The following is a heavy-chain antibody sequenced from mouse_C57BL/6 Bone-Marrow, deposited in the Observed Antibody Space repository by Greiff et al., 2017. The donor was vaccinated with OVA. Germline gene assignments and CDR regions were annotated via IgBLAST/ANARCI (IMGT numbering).Heavy chain of an antibody. D-gene: IGHD1-1*01. J-gene: IGHJ1*03. V-gene: IGHV14-1*01. CDR3: TTGVTTVVAPRYFDV. CDR2: IDPEDGDT. Sequence: VQLQQSGAELVRPGASVKLSCTASGFNIKDYYMHWVKQRPEQGLEWIGRIDPEDGDTEYAPKFQGKATMTADTSSNTAYLQLSSLTSEDTAVYYCTTGVTTVVAPRYFDVWGTGTTVTVSS. CDR1: GFNIKDYY.